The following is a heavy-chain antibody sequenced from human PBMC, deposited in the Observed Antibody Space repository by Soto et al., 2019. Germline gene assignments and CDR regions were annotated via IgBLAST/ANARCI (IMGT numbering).Heavy chain of an antibody. CDR1: GFDFNSYS. D-gene: IGHD1-26*01. J-gene: IGHJ4*02. Sequence: EVQLVESGGGLVQPGGSLRLSCVASGFDFNSYSMNWVRQSPGKGLEWISYINSGSTYVFYADSVKGRFTISRDNAKNSLYLQMNGLRVEDTAVYYCTSSASPDAYWGQGTLVTVSS. V-gene: IGHV3-48*01. CDR2: INSGSTYV. CDR3: TSSASPDAY.